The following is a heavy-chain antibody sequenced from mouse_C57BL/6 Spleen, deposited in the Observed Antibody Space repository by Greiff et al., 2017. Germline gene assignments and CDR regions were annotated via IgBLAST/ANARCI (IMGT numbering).Heavy chain of an antibody. CDR1: GFNIKDYY. J-gene: IGHJ3*01. V-gene: IGHV14-1*01. D-gene: IGHD2-4*01. CDR2: IDPEDGAT. Sequence: EVQLQQSGAELVRPGASVKLSCTASGFNIKDYYMHWVKQRPEQGLEWIGRIDPEDGATAYAPKFQGKATMTADTSSNTAYLQLSSLTSEDTAVYCCTTLMITTGGFAYWGQGTLVTVSA. CDR3: TTLMITTGGFAY.